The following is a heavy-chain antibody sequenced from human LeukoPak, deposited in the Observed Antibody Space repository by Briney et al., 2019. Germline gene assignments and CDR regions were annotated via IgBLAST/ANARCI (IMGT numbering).Heavy chain of an antibody. CDR1: GGSFSGYY. J-gene: IGHJ6*03. D-gene: IGHD3-10*01. V-gene: IGHV4-59*01. CDR2: ISYSGST. Sequence: SETLSLTCAVYGGSFSGYYWSWIRQPPGKGLEWIGSISYSGSTNYNPSLESRVTISVDTSKNQISLKLSSVTAADTAIYYCARAPERWYSYGSYTYHYMDVWGRGTTVTVSS. CDR3: ARAPERWYSYGSYTYHYMDV.